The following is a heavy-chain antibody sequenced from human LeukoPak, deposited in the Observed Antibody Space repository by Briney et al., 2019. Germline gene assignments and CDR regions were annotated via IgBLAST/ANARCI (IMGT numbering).Heavy chain of an antibody. CDR3: ARARTTVVTPGSYYFDY. J-gene: IGHJ4*02. V-gene: IGHV4-34*01. CDR1: GGSFSGYY. Sequence: PSETLSLTCAVYGGSFSGYYWSWIRQPPGKGLEWIGEINHSGSTNYNPSLKSRVTISVDTSKNQFSLKLSSVTAADTAVYYCARARTTVVTPGSYYFDYWGQGTLVTVSS. D-gene: IGHD4-23*01. CDR2: INHSGST.